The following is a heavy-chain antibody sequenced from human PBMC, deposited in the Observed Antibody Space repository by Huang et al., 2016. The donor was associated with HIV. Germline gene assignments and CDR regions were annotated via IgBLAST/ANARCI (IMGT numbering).Heavy chain of an antibody. CDR3: VRVRRVMDTYCVADCSTLEAFDI. Sequence: QVQLVQSGSELKKPGASVKVSCKASGYTFTNYGVHWVRQAPGQGLEWMGLINTDIGKPRYAQGVAGRFVCAWDTSGNTAYLKISSLKAADSAIYYCVRVRRVMDTYCVADCSTLEAFDIWGQGTVVTVSA. CDR2: INTDIGKP. V-gene: IGHV7-4-1*02. J-gene: IGHJ3*02. CDR1: GYTFTNYG. D-gene: IGHD2-21*02.